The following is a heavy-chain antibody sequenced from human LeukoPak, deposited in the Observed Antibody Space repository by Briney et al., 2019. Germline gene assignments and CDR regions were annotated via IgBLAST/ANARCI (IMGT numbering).Heavy chain of an antibody. Sequence: PGETLTISCKGSGDSLTSYWISWVSQMPGKGLEWMGKIDPSDSYANYSPSFQGHVTISADKSIRTAYLQWSSLKASDTAMYYCLLAHFDYWGQGTLVTVSS. CDR3: LLAHFDY. J-gene: IGHJ4*02. D-gene: IGHD2-15*01. CDR2: IDPSDSYA. V-gene: IGHV5-10-1*01. CDR1: GDSLTSYW.